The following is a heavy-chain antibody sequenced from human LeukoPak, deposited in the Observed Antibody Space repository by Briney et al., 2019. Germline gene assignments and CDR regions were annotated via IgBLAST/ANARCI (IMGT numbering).Heavy chain of an antibody. V-gene: IGHV3-23*01. CDR1: GFTFSSYA. D-gene: IGHD6-19*01. CDR3: AKDGRVAVAGTRIYYFDY. Sequence: GGSLRLSCAASGFTFSSYAMSWVRQAPGKGLEWVSAISGSGGSTYYADSVKGRFTISRDNSKNTLYLQMNSLRAEDTAVYYCAKDGRVAVAGTRIYYFDYWGQGTLVTVSS. CDR2: ISGSGGST. J-gene: IGHJ4*02.